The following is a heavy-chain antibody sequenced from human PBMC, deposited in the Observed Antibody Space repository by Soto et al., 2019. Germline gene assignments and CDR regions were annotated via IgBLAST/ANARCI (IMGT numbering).Heavy chain of an antibody. V-gene: IGHV4-39*01. CDR1: GGSISSSSYY. D-gene: IGHD3-3*01. Sequence: SETLSLTCTVSGGSISSSSYYWGWIRQPPGKGLEWIGSIYYSGSTYYNPSLKSRVTISVDTSKNQFSLKLSSVTAADTAVYYCARHVPITIFGVVTPAHFDYWGQGTLVTVSS. J-gene: IGHJ4*02. CDR2: IYYSGST. CDR3: ARHVPITIFGVVTPAHFDY.